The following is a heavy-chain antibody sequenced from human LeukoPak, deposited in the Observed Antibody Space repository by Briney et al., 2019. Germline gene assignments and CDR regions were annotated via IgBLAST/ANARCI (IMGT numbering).Heavy chain of an antibody. V-gene: IGHV4-59*12. D-gene: IGHD5-24*01. J-gene: IGHJ6*03. CDR1: GGSISSYY. Sequence: SETLSLTCTVSGGSISSYYWSWIRQPPGKGLEWIGYIYYSGSTNYNPSLKSRVTISVDTSKNQFSLKLSSVTAADTAVYYCARMGYYYYMDVWGKGTTVTVSS. CDR2: IYYSGST. CDR3: ARMGYYYYMDV.